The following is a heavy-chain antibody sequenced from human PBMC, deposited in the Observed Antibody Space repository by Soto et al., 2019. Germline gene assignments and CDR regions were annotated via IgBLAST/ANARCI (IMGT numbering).Heavy chain of an antibody. D-gene: IGHD2-8*01. CDR2: IIPIFGTA. CDR1: GGTFSSYA. Sequence: SVKVSCKASGGTFSSYAISWVRQAPGQGLEWMGGIIPIFGTANYAQKFQGRVTITRDTSTSTVYMELSSLRSEDTAVYYCARLRMVYASFDPWGQGTLVTVSS. J-gene: IGHJ5*02. CDR3: ARLRMVYASFDP. V-gene: IGHV1-69*05.